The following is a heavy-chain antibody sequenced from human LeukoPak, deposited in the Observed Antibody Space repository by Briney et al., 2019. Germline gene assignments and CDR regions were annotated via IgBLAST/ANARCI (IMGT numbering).Heavy chain of an antibody. CDR1: GGSISSYY. J-gene: IGHJ4*02. V-gene: IGHV4-59*01. D-gene: IGHD3-3*01. CDR3: AGGSDFWSGYPATFDY. Sequence: PSETLSLTCTVSGGSISSYYWSWIRQPPGKGLEWIGYIYYSGSTNYNPSLKSRVTISVDTSKNQFSLKLSSVTAADTAVYYCAGGSDFWSGYPATFDYWGQGTLVTVSS. CDR2: IYYSGST.